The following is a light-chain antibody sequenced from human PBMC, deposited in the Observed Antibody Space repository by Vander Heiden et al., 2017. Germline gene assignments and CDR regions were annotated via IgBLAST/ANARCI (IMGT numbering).Light chain of an antibody. CDR3: QSADSSGTYV. J-gene: IGLJ1*01. V-gene: IGLV3-25*03. CDR2: KDR. CDR1: ALPNQY. Sequence: SYELTQPPSVLVSPGQTARITCSGDALPNQYAYWYQQKPGQAPVLVIHKDRERPSGIPERFSGSSSRTTVTLTISGVQAEDEADYYCQSADSSGTYVFGTGTKVTVL.